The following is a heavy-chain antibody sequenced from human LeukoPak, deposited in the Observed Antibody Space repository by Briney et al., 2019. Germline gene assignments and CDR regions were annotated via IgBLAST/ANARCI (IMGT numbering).Heavy chain of an antibody. CDR3: ARERRYCSSTSCPNWFDP. Sequence: NPSETLSLTCTVSGGSISSYYWXWIXQPPXXXLEWIAYIYYSGSTKYNPSLKSRITISVDPSKNQFSLKLSSVTAADTAVYYCARERRYCSSTSCPNWFDPWGQGTLVTVSS. J-gene: IGHJ5*02. CDR2: IYYSGST. CDR1: GGSISSYY. D-gene: IGHD2-2*01. V-gene: IGHV4-59*01.